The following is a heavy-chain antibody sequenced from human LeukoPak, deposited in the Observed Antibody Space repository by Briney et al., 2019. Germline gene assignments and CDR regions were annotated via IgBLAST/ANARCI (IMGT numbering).Heavy chain of an antibody. D-gene: IGHD3-22*01. J-gene: IGHJ3*02. V-gene: IGHV3-23*01. CDR2: ISGSGGST. CDR3: ARDSYDSGGYAFDI. CDR1: GFTFSSYA. Sequence: GSLRLSCAASGFTFSSYAMSWVRQAPGKGLEWVSAISGSGGSTYYADSVKGRFTISRDNSKNTLYLQMNSLRAEETAMYYCARDSYDSGGYAFDIWGQGTMVTVSS.